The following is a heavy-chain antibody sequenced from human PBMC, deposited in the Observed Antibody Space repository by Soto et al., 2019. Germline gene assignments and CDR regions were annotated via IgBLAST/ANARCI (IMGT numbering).Heavy chain of an antibody. J-gene: IGHJ6*02. Sequence: QVQLVESGGGVVQPGRSLRLSCAASGFTFSSYGMHWVRQAPGKGLEWVAVISYDGSNKYYADSVKGRFTISRDNSKNTPYQQTNSLRAEDTAVYYCAKDPPPDYDILTGYYSYYGMDVWGQGTTVTVSS. CDR2: ISYDGSNK. D-gene: IGHD3-9*01. CDR1: GFTFSSYG. CDR3: AKDPPPDYDILTGYYSYYGMDV. V-gene: IGHV3-30*18.